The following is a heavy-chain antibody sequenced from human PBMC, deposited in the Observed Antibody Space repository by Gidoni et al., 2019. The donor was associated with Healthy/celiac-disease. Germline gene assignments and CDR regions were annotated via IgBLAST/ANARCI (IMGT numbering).Heavy chain of an antibody. V-gene: IGHV3-9*01. CDR3: AKDKTDYYDSSGRIDY. D-gene: IGHD3-22*01. CDR1: GFTFDDYA. J-gene: IGHJ4*02. Sequence: EVQLVESGGGLVQPGRSLRLSCAASGFTFDDYAMHWVRQVPGKGLEWVSGISWNSGSIGYADSVKGRFTISRDNAKNSLYLQMNSLRAEDTALYYCAKDKTDYYDSSGRIDYWGQGTLVTVSS. CDR2: ISWNSGSI.